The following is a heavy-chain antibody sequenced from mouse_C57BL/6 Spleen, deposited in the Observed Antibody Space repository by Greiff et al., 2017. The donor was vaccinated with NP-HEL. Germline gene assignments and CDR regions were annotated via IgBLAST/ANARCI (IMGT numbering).Heavy chain of an antibody. CDR3: ARGVGYYAMDY. Sequence: VQLQQSGAELVRPGASVKLSCKASGYTFTDYYINWVKQRPGQGLEWIARIYPGSGNTYYNEKFKGKATLTAEKSSSTAYMQLSSLTSEDSAVYFCARGVGYYAMDYWGQGTSVTVSS. CDR2: IYPGSGNT. CDR1: GYTFTDYY. J-gene: IGHJ4*01. V-gene: IGHV1-76*01.